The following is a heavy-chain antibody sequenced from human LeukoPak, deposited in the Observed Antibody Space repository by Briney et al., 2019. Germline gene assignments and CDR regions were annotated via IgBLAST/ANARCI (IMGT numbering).Heavy chain of an antibody. CDR3: AKRGEYCSSTSCYGDY. CDR1: GFTVSSNY. CDR2: IYSGGST. V-gene: IGHV3-53*01. J-gene: IGHJ4*02. Sequence: TGGSLRLSCAASGFTVSSNYMSWVRQAPGKGLEWVSVIYSGGSTYYADSVKGRFTISRDNSKNTLYLQMNSLRAEDTAVYYCAKRGEYCSSTSCYGDYWGQGTLVTVSS. D-gene: IGHD2-2*01.